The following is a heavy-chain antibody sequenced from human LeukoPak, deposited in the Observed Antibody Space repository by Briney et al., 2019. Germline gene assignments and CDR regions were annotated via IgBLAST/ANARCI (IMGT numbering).Heavy chain of an antibody. D-gene: IGHD1-7*01. J-gene: IGHJ4*02. CDR3: AKASVGTTGGTFDS. V-gene: IGHV3-30*18. CDR2: ISYDGTNK. Sequence: GGSLRLSCAASGFTFITYAMHWVRQAPGKGLEWVALISYDGTNKYYADSVKGRFTISRDDSKDMLYLQMNSVRAEDTAVYYWAKASVGTTGGTFDSWGQGTLVTVSS. CDR1: GFTFITYA.